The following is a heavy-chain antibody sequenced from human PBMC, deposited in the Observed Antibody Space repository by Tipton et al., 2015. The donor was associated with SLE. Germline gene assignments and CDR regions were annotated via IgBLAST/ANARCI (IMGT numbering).Heavy chain of an antibody. V-gene: IGHV3-48*03. CDR2: ISSTGSAI. D-gene: IGHD6-13*01. CDR1: GFTFSLYE. Sequence: SLRLSCAASGFTFSLYEMNWVRQSPGKGLEWISYISSTGSAIYYADSVKGRFTISRDNSKNTLYLQMNSLRAEDTAVYYCARDRGSSWFFFDYWGQGTLVTVSS. J-gene: IGHJ4*02. CDR3: ARDRGSSWFFFDY.